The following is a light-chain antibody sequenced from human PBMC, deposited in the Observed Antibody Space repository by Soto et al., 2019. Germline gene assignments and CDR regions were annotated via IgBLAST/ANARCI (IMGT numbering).Light chain of an antibody. CDR1: QSVSSN. CDR2: GAS. CDR3: QQYNKRPRK. V-gene: IGKV3-15*01. Sequence: EIVMTQSPATLSASPGERATLSCRASQSVSSNFAWYQQKPGQAPRLLIYGASTRATGIPARFSGSVSGTKFTLTISSLASEDFAVYYCQQYNKRPRKFGQGTQVEIK. J-gene: IGKJ1*01.